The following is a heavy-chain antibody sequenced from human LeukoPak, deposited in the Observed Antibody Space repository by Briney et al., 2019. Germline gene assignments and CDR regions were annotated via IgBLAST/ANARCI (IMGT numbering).Heavy chain of an antibody. Sequence: GGSLRLSCAASGFTFSSYGMNWVRQAPGKGLEWVSYISSSSSTIYYADSVKGRFTISRDNAKNSLYLQMNSLRAEDTAVYYCASRRGYGDYYVFNDYWGQGTLVTVSS. D-gene: IGHD4-17*01. J-gene: IGHJ4*02. CDR2: ISSSSSTI. V-gene: IGHV3-48*04. CDR3: ASRRGYGDYYVFNDY. CDR1: GFTFSSYG.